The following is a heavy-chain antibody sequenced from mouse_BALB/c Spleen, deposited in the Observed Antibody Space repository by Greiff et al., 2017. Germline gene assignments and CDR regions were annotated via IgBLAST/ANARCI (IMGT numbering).Heavy chain of an antibody. CDR3: ARILRAFDY. CDR1: GFTFSSYA. V-gene: IGHV5-6-5*01. CDR2: ISSGGST. D-gene: IGHD1-1*01. J-gene: IGHJ2*01. Sequence: EVKLVESGGGLVKPGGSLKLSCAASGFTFSSYAMSWVRQTPEKRLEWVASISSGGSTYYPDSVKGRFTISRDSARNILYLQMSSLRSEDTAMYYCARILRAFDYWGQGTTLTVSS.